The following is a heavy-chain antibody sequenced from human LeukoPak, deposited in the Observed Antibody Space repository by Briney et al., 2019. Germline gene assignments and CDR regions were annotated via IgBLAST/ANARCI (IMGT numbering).Heavy chain of an antibody. CDR2: ISSSGSTI. D-gene: IGHD4-23*01. V-gene: IGHV3-11*01. CDR1: GFIFRKYW. CDR3: ARSLGGALGHNYYYYGMDV. Sequence: GGSLRLSCAASGFIFRKYWMTWVRQAPGKGLEWVSYISSSGSTIYYADSVKGRFTISRDNAKNSLYLQMNSLRAEDTAVYYCARSLGGALGHNYYYYGMDVWGQGTTVTVSS. J-gene: IGHJ6*02.